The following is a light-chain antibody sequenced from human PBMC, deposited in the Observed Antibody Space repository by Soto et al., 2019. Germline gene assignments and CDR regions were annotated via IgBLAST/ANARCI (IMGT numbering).Light chain of an antibody. CDR1: QSVSSN. CDR3: QQYNAWPPTWT. Sequence: EIVMTQSIATLCVSPGERTTLSCRASQSVSSNLAWYQQKPGQAPRLLIYGASTRATGIPARFSGSGSGTEFTLTISSLQSEDFAVYYCQQYNAWPPTWTFGQGTKVDI. V-gene: IGKV3-15*01. CDR2: GAS. J-gene: IGKJ1*01.